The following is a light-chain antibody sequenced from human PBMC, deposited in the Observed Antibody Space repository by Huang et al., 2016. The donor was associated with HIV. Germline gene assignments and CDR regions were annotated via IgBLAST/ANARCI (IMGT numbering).Light chain of an antibody. CDR3: QQSNTFPLT. J-gene: IGKJ4*01. V-gene: IGKV1-16*02. CDR1: QDIRSN. CDR2: DAS. Sequence: DIQMTQSPSSLSASVGDRVTITCRASQDIRSNLAWFQQTPGKAPKSLIYDASTLQSGDPSKCSGNGYGTDFTLTISSLQPEDIATYYCQQSNTFPLTFGGGTKVEI.